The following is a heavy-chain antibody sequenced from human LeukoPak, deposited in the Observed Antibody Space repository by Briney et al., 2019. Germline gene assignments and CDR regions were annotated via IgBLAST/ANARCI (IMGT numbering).Heavy chain of an antibody. CDR2: ISSSSSYI. CDR1: GFIFSSYS. V-gene: IGHV3-21*01. CDR3: ARDRSGWSNGGNWLDP. D-gene: IGHD6-19*01. J-gene: IGHJ5*02. Sequence: GGSLRLSCAASGFIFSSYSMNWVRQAPGKGLEWVSSISSSSSYIYYADSVKGRFTVSRDNAKNSLYPQTNSLRAEDTAVYYCARDRSGWSNGGNWLDPWGQGTLVTVSS.